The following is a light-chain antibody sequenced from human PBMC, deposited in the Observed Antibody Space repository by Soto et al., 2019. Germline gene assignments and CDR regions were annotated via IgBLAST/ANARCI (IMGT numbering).Light chain of an antibody. V-gene: IGKV3-11*01. CDR2: DAS. CDR3: QQRSNWRFT. Sequence: EIVLTQSPATLSLSPGERATLSCRASQSVSSYLAWYQQKPGQAPRLLIYDASTRATGIPARFSRSGSGTDFTLTISSLEPEDFAVYYCQQRSNWRFTFGPGTKVDIK. CDR1: QSVSSY. J-gene: IGKJ3*01.